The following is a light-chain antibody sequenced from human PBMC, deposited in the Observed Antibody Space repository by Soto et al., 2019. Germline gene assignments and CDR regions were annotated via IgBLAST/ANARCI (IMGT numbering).Light chain of an antibody. CDR3: QQSYSTPPWT. Sequence: DIQMTQSPSSLSASVGDRVTITCRASQSISSYLNWYQQKPGKAPKLLIYAASSLQSVVPSRFSGCGSGTDFTLTISSLQPEDFATYYCQQSYSTPPWTFGQGTKVEIK. J-gene: IGKJ1*01. CDR1: QSISSY. V-gene: IGKV1-39*01. CDR2: AAS.